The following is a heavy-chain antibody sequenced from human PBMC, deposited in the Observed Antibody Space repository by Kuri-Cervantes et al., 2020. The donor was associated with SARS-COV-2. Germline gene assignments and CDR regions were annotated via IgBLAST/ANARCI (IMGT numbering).Heavy chain of an antibody. Sequence: ASVKVSCKASGGTFSSYAISWVRQAPGQGLEWMGWINPNSGGTNYAQKFQGRVTMTRDTSISTAYMELSRLRSDDTAVYYCARGRRRPIYDFYYYMDVWGKGTTVTVSS. CDR3: ARGRRRPIYDFYYYMDV. V-gene: IGHV1-2*02. J-gene: IGHJ6*03. CDR2: INPNSGGT. CDR1: GGTFSSYA. D-gene: IGHD2-15*01.